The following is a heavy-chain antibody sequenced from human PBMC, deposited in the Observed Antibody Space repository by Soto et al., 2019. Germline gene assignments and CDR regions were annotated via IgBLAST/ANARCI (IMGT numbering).Heavy chain of an antibody. CDR1: GFTFSSYG. D-gene: IGHD3-10*02. CDR3: AREPALDGDHMFYFYY. V-gene: IGHV3-33*01. Sequence: SLRLSCAASGFTFSSYGMHWVRQAPCKGLEWVAVIWYDGSNKYYADSVKGRFTISRDNSKNTLYLQMNSLRAEDTAVYYCAREPALDGDHMFYFYYWGQGTLVTVSS. CDR2: IWYDGSNK. J-gene: IGHJ4*02.